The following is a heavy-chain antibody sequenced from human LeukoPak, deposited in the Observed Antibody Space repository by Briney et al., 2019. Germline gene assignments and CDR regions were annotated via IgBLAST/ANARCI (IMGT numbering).Heavy chain of an antibody. D-gene: IGHD3-3*01. CDR2: IYYSGST. V-gene: IGHV4-59*08. CDR3: ARGSGYLFDY. J-gene: IGHJ4*02. CDR1: GGSISSYY. Sequence: SETLSLTCTVSGGSISSYYWSWIRQPPGKGLEWIGYIYYSGSTYYNPSLKSRVTISVDTSKNQFSLKLSSVTAADTAVYYCARGSGYLFDYWGQGTLVTVSS.